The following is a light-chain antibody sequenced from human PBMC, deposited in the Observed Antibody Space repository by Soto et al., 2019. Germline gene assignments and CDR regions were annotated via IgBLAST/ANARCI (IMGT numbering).Light chain of an antibody. CDR2: DAS. CDR1: QSISSW. Sequence: DIQMTQSPSTLSASVGDRVTITCRASQSISSWLAWYQQKPGKAPNLLIFDASTLQSGVPSRFSGGGSGTDFTLTISSLQPDDFATYYCHHYATYPWTFGQGTKVDIK. CDR3: HHYATYPWT. J-gene: IGKJ1*01. V-gene: IGKV1-5*01.